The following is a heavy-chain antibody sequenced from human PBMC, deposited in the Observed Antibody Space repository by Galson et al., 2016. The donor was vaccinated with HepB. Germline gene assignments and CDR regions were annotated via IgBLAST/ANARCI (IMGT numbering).Heavy chain of an antibody. J-gene: IGHJ5*02. CDR1: GASISSGGYY. V-gene: IGHV4-31*03. CDR3: ARRLTRPTNWFDP. Sequence: TLSLTCTVSGASISSGGYYWSWIRQHPGKGLEWIGYIYHSGSTYYNPSLKSRITISVDTSKNQFSLKLRSVTAADTAVYYCARRLTRPTNWFDPWGQGTLVTVSS. CDR2: IYHSGST.